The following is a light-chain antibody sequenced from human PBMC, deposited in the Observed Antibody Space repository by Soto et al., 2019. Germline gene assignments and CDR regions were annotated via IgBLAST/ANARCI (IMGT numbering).Light chain of an antibody. Sequence: QSALTQPASVSGSPGQSITISCTGTSSDVGGYNYVSWYQQHPGKAPKLMIYEVSNRPSGVSNRFSGSKSGNTASLTISGLQPEDEADYYCSSYTTSNIWVFGGGTKLTVL. CDR1: SSDVGGYNY. J-gene: IGLJ3*02. CDR2: EVS. CDR3: SSYTTSNIWV. V-gene: IGLV2-14*01.